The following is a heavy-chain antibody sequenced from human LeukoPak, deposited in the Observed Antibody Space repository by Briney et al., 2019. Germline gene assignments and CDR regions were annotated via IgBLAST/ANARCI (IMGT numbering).Heavy chain of an antibody. V-gene: IGHV4-34*01. Sequence: SETLSLTCAVYGGSFSGYYWSWIRQPPGKGLEWIGEINHSGSTNYNPSLKSRVTISVDTSKNQFSLKLSSVTAADTAVYYCARDTGRSGSRGWSDPWGQGTLVTVSS. D-gene: IGHD3-10*01. CDR1: GGSFSGYY. CDR2: INHSGST. J-gene: IGHJ5*02. CDR3: ARDTGRSGSRGWSDP.